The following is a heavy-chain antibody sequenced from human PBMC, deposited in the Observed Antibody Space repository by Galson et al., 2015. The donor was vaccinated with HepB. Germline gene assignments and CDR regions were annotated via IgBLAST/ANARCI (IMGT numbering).Heavy chain of an antibody. CDR2: IHPGDSDT. Sequence: QSGAEVKKPGESLKISCTGSGYSFTNYWIAWVRQMPGKGLEWMGIIHPGDSDTRYSPSFQGQVTISADQSISTAYLQWSSLKASDTAMYYCARVPVASPGYSYQYIDVWGKGTTVTVSS. V-gene: IGHV5-51*03. J-gene: IGHJ6*03. CDR3: ARVPVASPGYSYQYIDV. D-gene: IGHD2-2*01. CDR1: GYSFTNYW.